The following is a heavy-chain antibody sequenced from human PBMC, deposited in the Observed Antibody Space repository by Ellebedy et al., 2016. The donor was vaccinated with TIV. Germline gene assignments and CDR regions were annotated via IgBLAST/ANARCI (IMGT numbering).Heavy chain of an antibody. D-gene: IGHD3-16*01. Sequence: GESLKISCAASGFTFSSYGLHWVRQAPGKGLEWVAIISDDGSEKHYADSVKGRFIISRDKSKNTLYLEMNSLRPEDTALYYCARVKDSYGMDYWGRGTLVTVSS. CDR3: ARVKDSYGMDY. CDR2: ISDDGSEK. CDR1: GFTFSSYG. V-gene: IGHV3-30*03. J-gene: IGHJ4*02.